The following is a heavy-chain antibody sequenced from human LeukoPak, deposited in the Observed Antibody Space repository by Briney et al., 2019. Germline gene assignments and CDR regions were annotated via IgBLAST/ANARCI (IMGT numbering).Heavy chain of an antibody. Sequence: GGSLRLSCAASGFTFSSYAMSWVRQAPGKGLEWVSAISGSGGSTYYADSVKGRFTISRDNSKNTLYLQMNSLRAEDTAVYYCAKDPTYYDLWSGYYFGYWGQGTLVTVSS. CDR1: GFTFSSYA. CDR2: ISGSGGST. CDR3: AKDPTYYDLWSGYYFGY. V-gene: IGHV3-23*01. D-gene: IGHD3-3*01. J-gene: IGHJ4*02.